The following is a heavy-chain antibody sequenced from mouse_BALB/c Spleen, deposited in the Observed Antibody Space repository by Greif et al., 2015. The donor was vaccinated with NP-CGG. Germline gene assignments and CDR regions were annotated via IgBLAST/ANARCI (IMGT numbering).Heavy chain of an antibody. V-gene: IGHV1-31*01. D-gene: IGHD2-4*01. CDR1: GYSFTGYY. CDR3: ARYYDYECYFDY. CDR2: INPYNGAT. J-gene: IGHJ2*01. Sequence: EVKLVESGPELVKPGASVKISCKASGYSFTGYYMHWVKQSHVKSLEWMGRINPYNGATSYNQNFKDKASLTVDKSSSTAYIELHSLTSEDSAVYCGARYYDYECYFDYWGQGTTLTVSS.